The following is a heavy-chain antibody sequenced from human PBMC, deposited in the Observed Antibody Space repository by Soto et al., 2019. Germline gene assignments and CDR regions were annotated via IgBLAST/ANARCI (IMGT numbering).Heavy chain of an antibody. D-gene: IGHD3-10*01. V-gene: IGHV4-4*07. CDR3: ARGRARVPTVRGLILQFSYFDP. CDR2: LHSSGST. CDR1: GDSIRAHY. Sequence: HVQLQESGPGLVKPSETLSLTCTVSGDSIRAHYWSWIRQAAGKGLEWIGRLHSSGSTDYNPSLNSRVTMSADTSRNQFSLKLASLTAADTAVYYCARGRARVPTVRGLILQFSYFDPWGQGTLVTVSS. J-gene: IGHJ5*02.